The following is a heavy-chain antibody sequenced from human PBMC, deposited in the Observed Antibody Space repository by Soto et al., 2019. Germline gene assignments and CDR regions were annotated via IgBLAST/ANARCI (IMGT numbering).Heavy chain of an antibody. V-gene: IGHV3-30-3*01. CDR1: GFTFSSYA. CDR3: ASNSGYPQYLDY. D-gene: IGHD5-12*01. Sequence: LRLSCAASGFTFSSYAMHWVRQAPGKGLEWVAVISYDGSNKYYADSVKGRFTISRDNSKNTLYLQMNSLRAEDTAVYYCASNSGYPQYLDYWGQGTLVTVSS. CDR2: ISYDGSNK. J-gene: IGHJ4*02.